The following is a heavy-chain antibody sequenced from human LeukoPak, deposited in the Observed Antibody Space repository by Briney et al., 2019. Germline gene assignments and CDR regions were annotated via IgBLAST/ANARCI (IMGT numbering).Heavy chain of an antibody. D-gene: IGHD4-17*01. CDR3: ARDRSYGAHLFWFDP. Sequence: SETLSLTCTVSGGSISSYYWSWIRQPPGKGLEWIGYIYYSGSTNYNPSLKSRVTISVDTSKNQFSLKLSSVTAADTAVYYCARDRSYGAHLFWFDPWGQGTLVTVSS. CDR2: IYYSGST. CDR1: GGSISSYY. J-gene: IGHJ5*02. V-gene: IGHV4-59*01.